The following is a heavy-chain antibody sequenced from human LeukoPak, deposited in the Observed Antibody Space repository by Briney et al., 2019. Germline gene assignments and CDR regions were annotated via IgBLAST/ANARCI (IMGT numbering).Heavy chain of an antibody. D-gene: IGHD3-16*02. CDR1: GGTFSSYA. J-gene: IGHJ5*02. CDR3: ARDKLGLGELSLYDQ. CDR2: IIPILGIA. Sequence: SVKVSCKASGGTFSSYAISWVRQAPGQGLEWMGRIIPILGIANYAQKFQGRVTITADKSTSTAYMELSSLRSDDTAMYYCARDKLGLGELSLYDQWGQGTLVTVFS. V-gene: IGHV1-69*04.